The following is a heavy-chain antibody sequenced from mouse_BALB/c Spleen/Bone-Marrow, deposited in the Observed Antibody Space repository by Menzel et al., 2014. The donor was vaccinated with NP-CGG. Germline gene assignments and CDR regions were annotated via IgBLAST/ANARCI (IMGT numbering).Heavy chain of an antibody. CDR3: TRLYGSTYVAYGMDY. CDR1: GYTFTSYW. J-gene: IGHJ4*01. CDR2: IYPSDSYT. Sequence: QVQLKESGAELVRPGASVKLSCKASGYTFTSYWINWVRQRPGQGLEWIGNIYPSDSYTNYNQKFKDKATLTVDKSLSTAYMQLSSPTSEDSAIYYCTRLYGSTYVAYGMDYWGQGTSATVSS. D-gene: IGHD1-1*01. V-gene: IGHV1-69*02.